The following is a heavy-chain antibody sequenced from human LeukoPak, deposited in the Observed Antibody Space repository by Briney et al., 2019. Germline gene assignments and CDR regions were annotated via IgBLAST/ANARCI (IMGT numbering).Heavy chain of an antibody. CDR3: ARVYCSSTSCYTGLGYNWFDP. J-gene: IGHJ5*02. V-gene: IGHV4-61*02. D-gene: IGHD2-2*02. CDR1: GGSISSGSYY. Sequence: SETLSLTCTVSGGSISSGSYYWSWIRQPAGKGLEWIGRIYTSGSTNYNPSLKSRVTISVDTSKNRFSLKLSSVTAADTAVYYCARVYCSSTSCYTGLGYNWFDPWGQGTLVTVSS. CDR2: IYTSGST.